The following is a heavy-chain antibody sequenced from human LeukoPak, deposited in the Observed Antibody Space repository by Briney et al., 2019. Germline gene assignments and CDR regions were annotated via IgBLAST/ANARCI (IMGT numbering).Heavy chain of an antibody. Sequence: GGSLRLSCAGSGFTFSSYSVHWVRQAPGKGLEWVSSISSSSIYIYYADSLKGRFTISRDNAKNSLYLQMNSLRAEDTAVYYCAELGITMIGGVWSKGTSVTISS. CDR3: AELGITMIGGV. CDR2: ISSSSIYI. CDR1: GFTFSSYS. V-gene: IGHV3-21*01. J-gene: IGHJ6*04. D-gene: IGHD3-10*02.